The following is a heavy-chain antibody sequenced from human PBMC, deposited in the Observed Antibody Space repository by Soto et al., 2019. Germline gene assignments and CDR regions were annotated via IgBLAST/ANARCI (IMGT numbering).Heavy chain of an antibody. CDR1: GFTFTSSA. Sequence: SVKVSCKASGFTFTSSAVQWVRQARGQRLEWIGWIVVGSGNTNYAQKFQERVTITRDMSTSTAYMELSSLRSEDTAVYYCAAGDGYNSDFDYWGQGTLVTVSS. J-gene: IGHJ4*02. CDR3: AAGDGYNSDFDY. CDR2: IVVGSGNT. D-gene: IGHD5-12*01. V-gene: IGHV1-58*01.